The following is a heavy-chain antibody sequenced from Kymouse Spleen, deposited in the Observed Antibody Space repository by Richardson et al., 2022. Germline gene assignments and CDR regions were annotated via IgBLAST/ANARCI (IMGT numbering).Heavy chain of an antibody. Sequence: QLQLQESGPGLVKPSETLSLTCTVSGGSISSSSYYWGWIRQPPGKGLEWIGSIYYSGSTYYNPSLKSRVTISVDTSKNQFSLKLSSVTAADTAVYYCAIYYYGSGSYYIDAFDIWGQGTMVTVSS. CDR3: AIYYYGSGSYYIDAFDI. V-gene: IGHV4-39*01. J-gene: IGHJ3*02. CDR1: GGSISSSSYY. D-gene: IGHD3-10*01. CDR2: IYYSGST.